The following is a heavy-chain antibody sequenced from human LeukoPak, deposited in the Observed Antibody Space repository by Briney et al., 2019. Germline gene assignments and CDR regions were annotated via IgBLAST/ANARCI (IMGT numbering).Heavy chain of an antibody. CDR2: ISGSGGST. J-gene: IGHJ2*01. Sequence: PGGSLRLSCAASGFTFSSYAMSWVRQAPGKGLEWVSAISGSGGSTYYADSVKGRFTISRDNSKNTLYLQMNSLRAEDTAVYYCAKDRDYGVSYWYFDLWGRGTLVTVSS. CDR3: AKDRDYGVSYWYFDL. D-gene: IGHD4-17*01. CDR1: GFTFSSYA. V-gene: IGHV3-23*01.